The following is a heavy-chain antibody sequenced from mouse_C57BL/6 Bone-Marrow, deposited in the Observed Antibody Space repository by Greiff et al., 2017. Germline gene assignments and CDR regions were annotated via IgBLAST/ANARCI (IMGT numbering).Heavy chain of an antibody. CDR2: INPGSGGT. V-gene: IGHV1-54*01. D-gene: IGHD1-1*01. J-gene: IGHJ4*01. Sequence: VKLMESGAELVRPGTSVKVSCKASGYAFTNYLIEWVKQRPGQGLEWIGVINPGSGGTNYNEKFKGKATLTADKSSSTAYMQLSSLTSEDSAVYVCAELGLLRYGYAMDYWGQGTSVTVSS. CDR3: AELGLLRYGYAMDY. CDR1: GYAFTNYL.